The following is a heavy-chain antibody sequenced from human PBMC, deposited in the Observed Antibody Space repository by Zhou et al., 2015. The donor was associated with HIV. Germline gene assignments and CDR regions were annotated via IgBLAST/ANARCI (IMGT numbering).Heavy chain of an antibody. J-gene: IGHJ2*01. V-gene: IGHV3-20*04. CDR1: GFSFDEYG. D-gene: IGHD3-3*01. Sequence: DVHLVDSGGRTIRPGGSLRLSCAASGFSFDEYGMSWVRQVPGEGLEWVSSINWNGNNTVYADSVKGRFIISRDNAKNLLYLYMASLRSEDTAMYYCARDIGDYDFWSGSYRTYWYFDLWGRGTLVTVSS. CDR3: ARDIGDYDFWSGSYRTYWYFDL. CDR2: INWNGNNT.